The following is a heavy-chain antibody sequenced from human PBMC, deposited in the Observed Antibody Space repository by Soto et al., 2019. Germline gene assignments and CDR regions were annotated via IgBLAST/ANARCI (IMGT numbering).Heavy chain of an antibody. CDR2: ISYDGSNK. D-gene: IGHD3-9*01. CDR3: AKDLGTYYDILTGYSFGY. Sequence: PGGSLRLSCAASGFTFSSYGMHWVRQAPGKGLEWVAVISYDGSNKYYADSVKGRFTISRDNSKNTLYLQMNSLRAEDTAVYYCAKDLGTYYDILTGYSFGYWGQGTLVTVSS. CDR1: GFTFSSYG. V-gene: IGHV3-30*18. J-gene: IGHJ4*02.